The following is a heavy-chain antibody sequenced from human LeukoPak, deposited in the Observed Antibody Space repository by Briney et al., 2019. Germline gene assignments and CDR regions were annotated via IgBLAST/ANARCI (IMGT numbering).Heavy chain of an antibody. V-gene: IGHV3-48*01. J-gene: IGHJ4*02. CDR3: ARNLNTADDY. CDR2: INSSSNTS. D-gene: IGHD5-18*01. CDR1: GFTCSDSS. Sequence: GGSLRLSCTVSGFTCSDSSMKWVRQAPGKGLEWLLYINSSSNTSYYADSVKGRFTISRDDAKNSLYLQMNSLRAEDTAVYYCARNLNTADDYWGQGILVTVSS.